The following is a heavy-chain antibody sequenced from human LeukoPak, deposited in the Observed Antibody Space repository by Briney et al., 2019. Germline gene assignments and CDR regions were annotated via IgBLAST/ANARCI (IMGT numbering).Heavy chain of an antibody. CDR3: ARGGSYYDFWSGRAPFTP. Sequence: PSETLSLTCVVYGGSFSDYYWSWIRQPPGKGLEWIGEINHSGSTNYNPSLKSRVTISVDTSKSQFSLKLSSVTAADTAVYHCARGGSYYDFWSGRAPFTPWGQGTLVTVSS. CDR1: GGSFSDYY. D-gene: IGHD3-3*01. CDR2: INHSGST. V-gene: IGHV4-34*01. J-gene: IGHJ4*02.